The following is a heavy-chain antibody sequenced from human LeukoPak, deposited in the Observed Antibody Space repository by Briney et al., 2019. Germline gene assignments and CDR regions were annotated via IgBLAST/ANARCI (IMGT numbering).Heavy chain of an antibody. CDR3: AKSNVFASWFDP. CDR2: ISSSSSYI. V-gene: IGHV3-21*04. J-gene: IGHJ5*02. D-gene: IGHD3-16*01. CDR1: GFTFSSYS. Sequence: GGSLRLSCAASGFTFSSYSMNWVRQAPGKGLEWVSSISSSSSYIYYADSVKGRFTISRDNAKNSLYLQMNSLRAEDTALYYCAKSNVFASWFDPWGQGTLVTVSS.